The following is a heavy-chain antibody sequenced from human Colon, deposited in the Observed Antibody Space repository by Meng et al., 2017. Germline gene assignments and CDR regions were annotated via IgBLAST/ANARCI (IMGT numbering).Heavy chain of an antibody. CDR3: ARDSGWGSLDY. V-gene: IGHV3-7*01. CDR1: GFTFSDSW. D-gene: IGHD7-27*01. CDR2: IDPDGTVK. Sequence: GGSLRLSCTPSGFTFSDSWMTWVRQAPGKGLEWVGNIDPDGTVKNYVDSVKGRFTFSRDNAKNSLFLQMHSLRAEDTAVYYCARDSGWGSLDYWGQGTLVTVSS. J-gene: IGHJ4*02.